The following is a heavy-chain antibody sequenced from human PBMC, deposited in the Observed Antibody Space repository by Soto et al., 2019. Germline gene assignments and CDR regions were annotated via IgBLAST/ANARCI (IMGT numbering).Heavy chain of an antibody. CDR2: ISYDGSNK. J-gene: IGHJ6*02. V-gene: IGHV3-30-3*01. CDR3: ARDCMTIRSGWYRTYYYYGMDV. Sequence: QVQLVESGGGVVQPGRSLRLSCAASGFTFSSYAMHWVRQAPGKGLEWVAVISYDGSNKYYADSVKGRFTISRDNSKNTLYLQMNSLRAEDTAVYYCARDCMTIRSGWYRTYYYYGMDVWGQGTTVTVSS. CDR1: GFTFSSYA. D-gene: IGHD6-19*01.